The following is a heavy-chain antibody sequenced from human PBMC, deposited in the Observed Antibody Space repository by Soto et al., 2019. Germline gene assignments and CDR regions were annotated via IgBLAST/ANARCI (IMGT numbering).Heavy chain of an antibody. CDR1: GGSISSYY. D-gene: IGHD1-1*01. J-gene: IGHJ3*02. CDR2: IYYSGST. Sequence: SETLSLTCTVSGGSISSYYWSWIRQPPGKGLEWIGYIYYSGSTNYNPSLKSRVTISVDTSKNQFSLKLSSVTAADTAVYYCARDRSMEGMASDAFDIWGQGTMVTVSS. V-gene: IGHV4-59*01. CDR3: ARDRSMEGMASDAFDI.